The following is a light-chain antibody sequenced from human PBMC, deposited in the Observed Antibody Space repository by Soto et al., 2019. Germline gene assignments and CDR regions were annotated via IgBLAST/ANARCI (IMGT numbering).Light chain of an antibody. V-gene: IGKV3-20*01. Sequence: EIVLTQSPRTLSLPPGEGVTLSCRASQSVSNTYLAWYRQKPGQSPRLLIYGASSRATGIPDRFGGGGSGTDFTLTISRLEPEDFAVYYCQQYGDSPWTFG. CDR3: QQYGDSPWT. CDR1: QSVSNTY. CDR2: GAS. J-gene: IGKJ1*01.